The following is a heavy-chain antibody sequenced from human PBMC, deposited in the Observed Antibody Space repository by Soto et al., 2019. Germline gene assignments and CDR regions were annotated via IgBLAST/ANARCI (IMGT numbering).Heavy chain of an antibody. D-gene: IGHD7-27*01. CDR2: VSGSGTST. CDR3: AKLANLPRRQFIAPTFPALGTYFEN. CDR1: GFTFISHA. J-gene: IGHJ4*02. Sequence: QLLQSGGDLVPHGGSLRLSCTASGFTFISHAMTWVRQTPGKGLEWVVLVSGSGTSTDYAESVKGRFNISRDNSKSTVLLHIRGLRADDPAIYYCAKLANLPRRQFIAPTFPALGTYFENWGQGILVVVSS. V-gene: IGHV3-23*01.